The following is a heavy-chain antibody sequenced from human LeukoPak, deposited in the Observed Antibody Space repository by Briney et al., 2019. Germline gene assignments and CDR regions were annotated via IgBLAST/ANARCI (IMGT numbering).Heavy chain of an antibody. Sequence: PGRSLRLSCAASGFTFSSYAMHWVRQAPGKGLEWVSSISSSSSYIYYADSVKGRFTISRDNAKNSLYLQMNSLRAADTAVYYCARGKGDYWGQGTLVTVSS. V-gene: IGHV3-21*01. CDR1: GFTFSSYA. J-gene: IGHJ4*02. CDR3: ARGKGDY. CDR2: ISSSSSYI.